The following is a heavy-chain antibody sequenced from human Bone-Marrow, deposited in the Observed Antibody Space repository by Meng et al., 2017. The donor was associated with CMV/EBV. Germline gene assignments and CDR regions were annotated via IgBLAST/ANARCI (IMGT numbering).Heavy chain of an antibody. V-gene: IGHV4-34*01. Sequence: SETLSLTCAVYGGSFSGYYWSWIRQPPGKGLEWIGEINHSGSTNYNPSLKSRVTISVDTSKNQFSLKLSSVTAADTAVYYCASPGPNWNYGGGYYYYGMDVCGQGTTVTVSS. CDR1: GGSFSGYY. CDR2: INHSGST. CDR3: ASPGPNWNYGGGYYYYGMDV. J-gene: IGHJ6*02. D-gene: IGHD1-7*01.